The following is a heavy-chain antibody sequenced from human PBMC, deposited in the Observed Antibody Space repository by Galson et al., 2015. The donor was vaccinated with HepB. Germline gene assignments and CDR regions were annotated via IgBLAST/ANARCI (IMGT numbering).Heavy chain of an antibody. CDR1: GFTFSSYS. V-gene: IGHV3-48*04. J-gene: IGHJ4*02. CDR2: ISSSSSTI. CDR3: ARSEGYYDYVWGFDY. Sequence: SLRVSCAASGFTFSSYSMNWVRQAPGKGLEWVSYISSSSSTIYYADSVKGRFTISRDNAKNSLYLQMNSLRAEDTAVYYCARSEGYYDYVWGFDYWGQGTLVTVSS. D-gene: IGHD3-16*01.